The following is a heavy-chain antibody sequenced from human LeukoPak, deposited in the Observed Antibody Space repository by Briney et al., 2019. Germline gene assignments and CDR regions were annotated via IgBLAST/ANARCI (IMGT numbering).Heavy chain of an antibody. CDR1: GFTFSTYA. CDR2: ISGSTGDT. CDR3: AKDRAMIVVVITTPDY. Sequence: GGSLRLSCAASGFTFSTYAMSWVRQAPGKGLEWVSAISGSTGDTYFADSVKGRFTISRDNSKNTLYLQMNSLRAEDTAVYYCAKDRAMIVVVITTPDYWGQGTLVTVSS. V-gene: IGHV3-23*01. D-gene: IGHD3-22*01. J-gene: IGHJ4*02.